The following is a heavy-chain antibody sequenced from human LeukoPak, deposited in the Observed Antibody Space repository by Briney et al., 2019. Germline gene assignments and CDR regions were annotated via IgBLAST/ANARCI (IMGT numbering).Heavy chain of an antibody. CDR2: IYTSGST. Sequence: PSQTLSLTCTVSGGSISSGSYYWSWIRQPAGKGLEWIGRIYTSGSTNYNPSLKSRVTISVDTSKNQFSLKLSSVTAADTAVYYCARAYYSRGWANFDYWGQGTLVTVSS. D-gene: IGHD6-19*01. CDR3: ARAYYSRGWANFDY. CDR1: GGSISSGSYY. J-gene: IGHJ4*02. V-gene: IGHV4-61*02.